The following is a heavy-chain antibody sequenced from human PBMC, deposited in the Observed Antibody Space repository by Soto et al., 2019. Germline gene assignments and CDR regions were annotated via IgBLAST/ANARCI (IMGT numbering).Heavy chain of an antibody. CDR3: ARDERVDFWSGRRKHHYYYGMDV. D-gene: IGHD3-3*01. J-gene: IGHJ6*01. Sequence: ASVKVSCKASGGTFSSYAISWVRQAPGQGLEWMGGIIPIFGTANYAQKFQGRVTITADESTSTAYMELSSLRSEDTAVYYCARDERVDFWSGRRKHHYYYGMDVWGQGTTVTVSS. CDR2: IIPIFGTA. CDR1: GGTFSSYA. V-gene: IGHV1-69*13.